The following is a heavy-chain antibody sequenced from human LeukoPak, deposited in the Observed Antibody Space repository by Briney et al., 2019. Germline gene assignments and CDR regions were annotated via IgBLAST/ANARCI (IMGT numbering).Heavy chain of an antibody. Sequence: ASVKVSCKGSGYTFIDYYIHWVRQAPGQGLEWMGRINPNSGGTNYAQKFQGRVTMTRDTSINTAYMELSRLRSDDTAVYYCARDPWGGDIAVPAAIHDPWGQGSLVIVSS. D-gene: IGHD2-2*01. CDR3: ARDPWGGDIAVPAAIHDP. CDR1: GYTFIDYY. J-gene: IGHJ5*02. CDR2: INPNSGGT. V-gene: IGHV1-2*06.